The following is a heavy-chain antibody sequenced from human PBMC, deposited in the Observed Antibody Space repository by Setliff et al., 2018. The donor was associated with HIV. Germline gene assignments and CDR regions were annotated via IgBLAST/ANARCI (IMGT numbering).Heavy chain of an antibody. J-gene: IGHJ4*02. V-gene: IGHV4-38-2*01. CDR2: IYHRRNT. D-gene: IGHD5-12*01. CDR3: ARHLKGWLQGDF. Sequence: SETLSLTCAVSGYSISSGYYWGWIRQPPGKGLEWIGSIYHRRNTYYNPSLKSRVTISFDTSKNQFSLKLSFVTAADTAVYYCARHLKGWLQGDFWGQGTLVTVSS. CDR1: GYSISSGYY.